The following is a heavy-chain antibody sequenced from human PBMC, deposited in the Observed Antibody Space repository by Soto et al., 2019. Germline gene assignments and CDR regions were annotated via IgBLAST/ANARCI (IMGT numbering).Heavy chain of an antibody. Sequence: GGSLRLSCAASGFTCSSYSMNWVRQAPGKGLEWVSSISSSSSYIYYADSVKGRFTISRDNAKNSLYLQMNSLRAEDTAVYYCAIVGPDGQRAFFDLFDPWGQGTLVTVSS. CDR2: ISSSSSYI. CDR3: AIVGPDGQRAFFDLFDP. D-gene: IGHD6-25*01. V-gene: IGHV3-21*01. J-gene: IGHJ5*02. CDR1: GFTCSSYS.